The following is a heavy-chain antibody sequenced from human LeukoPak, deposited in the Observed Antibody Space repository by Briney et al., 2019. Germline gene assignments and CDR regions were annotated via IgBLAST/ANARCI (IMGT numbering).Heavy chain of an antibody. CDR2: IYSGGST. D-gene: IGHD1-20*01. V-gene: IGHV3-66*01. CDR1: GFTFGDHY. J-gene: IGHJ6*02. CDR3: ARDRAYNWNDAFTYYYGMDV. Sequence: GGSLRLSCAASGFTFGDHYMSWVRQAPGKGLEWVSVIYSGGSTYYADSVKGRFTISRDNSKNTLYLQMNSLRAEDTAVYYCARDRAYNWNDAFTYYYGMDVWGRGTTVAVSS.